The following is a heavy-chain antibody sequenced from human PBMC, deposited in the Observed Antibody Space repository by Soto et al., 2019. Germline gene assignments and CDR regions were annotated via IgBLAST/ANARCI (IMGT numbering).Heavy chain of an antibody. Sequence: QVQLVQSGAEVKKPGASVKVSCKASGYTFTSYDINWVRQATGQGLEWMGWMNPNSGNTGYAQKFQGRVTMTRNTSISTAYMELGSLRSEDTAVYCCAREKTGTTSMDVWGQGTTVTVSS. V-gene: IGHV1-8*01. CDR3: AREKTGTTSMDV. J-gene: IGHJ6*02. D-gene: IGHD1-1*01. CDR1: GYTFTSYD. CDR2: MNPNSGNT.